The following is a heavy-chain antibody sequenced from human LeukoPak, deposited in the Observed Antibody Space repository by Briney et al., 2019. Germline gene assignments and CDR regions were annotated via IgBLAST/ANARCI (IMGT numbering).Heavy chain of an antibody. CDR2: IWYDGSNK. V-gene: IGHV3-33*06. CDR3: AKSRGRIAYYFDY. J-gene: IGHJ4*02. CDR1: GFTFSSYG. D-gene: IGHD2-21*01. Sequence: GSLRLSCAASGFTFSSYGMHWVRQAPGKGLEWVAVIWYDGSNKYYADSVKGRFTISRDNSKNTLYLQMNSLRAEDTAVYYCAKSRGRIAYYFDYWGQGTLVTVSS.